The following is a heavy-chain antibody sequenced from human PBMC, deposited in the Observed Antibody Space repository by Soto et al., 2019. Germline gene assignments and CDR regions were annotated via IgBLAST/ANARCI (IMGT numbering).Heavy chain of an antibody. CDR1: GGSISSSSYY. CDR3: ARLRCSSTSCYVDYYYYYMDV. V-gene: IGHV4-39*01. Sequence: QLQLQESGPGLVKPSETLSLTCTVSGGSISSSSYYWGWIRQPPGKGLEWIGRIYYSGSTYYNPSLQSRVTISVDTSKNQFSLKLSSVTAADTAVYYCARLRCSSTSCYVDYYYYYMDVWGKGTTVTVSS. D-gene: IGHD2-2*01. J-gene: IGHJ6*03. CDR2: IYYSGST.